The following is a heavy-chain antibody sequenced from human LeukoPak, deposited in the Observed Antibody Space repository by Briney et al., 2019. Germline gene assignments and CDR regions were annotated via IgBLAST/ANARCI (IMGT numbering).Heavy chain of an antibody. CDR2: IYPGDSDT. D-gene: IGHD3-22*01. J-gene: IGHJ2*01. CDR3: ARTYYYDSSGYAGYWYFDL. CDR1: GYSFTSYW. V-gene: IGHV5-51*01. Sequence: GESPKISCKGSGYSFTSYWIGWVRQMPGKGPEWMGIIYPGDSDTGYSPSFQGQVTISADKSISTAYLQWSSLKASDTAMYYCARTYYYDSSGYAGYWYFDLWGRGTLVTVSS.